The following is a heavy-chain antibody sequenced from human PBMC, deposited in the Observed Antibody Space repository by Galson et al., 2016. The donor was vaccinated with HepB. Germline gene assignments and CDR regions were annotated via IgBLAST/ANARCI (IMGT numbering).Heavy chain of an antibody. J-gene: IGHJ4*02. CDR3: ARALIRASRLDY. CDR1: GFTFSSYA. CDR2: IWYDASNK. D-gene: IGHD1-26*01. Sequence: SLRLSCAASGFTFSSYAMHWVRQAPGKGLEWVAVIWYDASNKYYADSVKGRFTISRDNSKNTLYLQMNSLRAEDTAVYYCARALIRASRLDYWGQGTLVTVSS. V-gene: IGHV3-33*01.